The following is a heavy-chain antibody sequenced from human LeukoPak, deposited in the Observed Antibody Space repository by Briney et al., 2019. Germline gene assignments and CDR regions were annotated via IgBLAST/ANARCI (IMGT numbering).Heavy chain of an antibody. CDR2: INPYGSST. Sequence: GGSLGLSCVASGFSISTYWMHWVRQAPGKGLVWVSRINPYGSSTNYADSVKGRFTISRDSARNTVYLQMNSLRADDTAVYYCARGNSGSSGLWDSWGQGTLVTVSS. J-gene: IGHJ4*02. CDR3: ARGNSGSSGLWDS. V-gene: IGHV3-74*01. CDR1: GFSISTYW. D-gene: IGHD1-26*01.